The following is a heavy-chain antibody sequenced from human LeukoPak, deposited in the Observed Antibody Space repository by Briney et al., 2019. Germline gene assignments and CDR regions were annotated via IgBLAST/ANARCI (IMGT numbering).Heavy chain of an antibody. V-gene: IGHV4-4*07. J-gene: IGHJ5*02. D-gene: IGHD3-3*01. Sequence: SETLSLTCTVSGGSVSSYYWSWIRQPAGKGLEWIGRFYISGSTNYNPSLKSRVTMSIDTSKNQFSLKLSSVTAADTAVYYCARGVTIFGVVNSFDPWGQGTLVTVSS. CDR3: ARGVTIFGVVNSFDP. CDR2: FYISGST. CDR1: GGSVSSYY.